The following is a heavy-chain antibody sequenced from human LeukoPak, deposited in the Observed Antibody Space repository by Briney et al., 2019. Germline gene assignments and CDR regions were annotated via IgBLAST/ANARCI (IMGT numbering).Heavy chain of an antibody. Sequence: SETLSLTCTVSGGSISSSSYYWSWIRQPPGKGLEWIGEINHSGSTNYNPSLKSRVTISVDTSKNQFSLKLSSVTAADTAVYYCARLKYSGCVDYWGQGTLVTVSS. J-gene: IGHJ4*02. CDR2: INHSGST. CDR3: ARLKYSGCVDY. V-gene: IGHV4-39*07. D-gene: IGHD5-12*01. CDR1: GGSISSSSYY.